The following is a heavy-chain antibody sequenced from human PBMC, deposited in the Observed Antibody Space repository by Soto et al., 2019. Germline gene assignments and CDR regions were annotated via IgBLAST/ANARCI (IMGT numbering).Heavy chain of an antibody. D-gene: IGHD1-26*01. CDR1: GASISGFY. J-gene: IGHJ4*02. CDR2: IYNSGRT. CDR3: AREYSNSPEAFDI. V-gene: IGHV4-59*01. Sequence: SETLSLTCTVSGASISGFYWTWIRQPPGKGLEWIGYIYNSGRTNYNPSLKSRVSISMDTSRNQFSLKLTSVTAADTAVFYCAREYSNSPEAFDIWGQGSLVTVSS.